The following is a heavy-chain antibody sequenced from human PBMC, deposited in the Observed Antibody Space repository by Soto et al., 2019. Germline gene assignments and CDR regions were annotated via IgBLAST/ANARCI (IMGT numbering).Heavy chain of an antibody. CDR3: ARSVFP. CDR1: GGSIRSGGYY. J-gene: IGHJ5*02. CDR2: LYYSGST. V-gene: IGHV4-31*03. Sequence: QVQLQESGPGLVKPSQTLSLTCTVSGGSIRSGGYYWSWIRQHPGKGLEWIGYLYYSGSTYSNPALTSRVTLSVDTPNNQFSLKLSFVIGADTAVYYCARSVFPWGQGNLVTVSS.